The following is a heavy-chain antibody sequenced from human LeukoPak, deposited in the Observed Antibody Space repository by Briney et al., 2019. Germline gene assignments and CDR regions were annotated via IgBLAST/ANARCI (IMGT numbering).Heavy chain of an antibody. J-gene: IGHJ5*02. CDR1: GGTFSSYA. D-gene: IGHD3-10*01. CDR2: FDPEDDET. V-gene: IGHV1-24*01. CDR3: ATGPAGYNWFDP. Sequence: GASVTVSCTASGGTFSSYAISWVRQAPGQGLEWMGGFDPEDDETIYAQKFQGRVTMTEDTSTDTAYMELSSLRSEDTAVYYCATGPAGYNWFDPWGQGTLVTVSS.